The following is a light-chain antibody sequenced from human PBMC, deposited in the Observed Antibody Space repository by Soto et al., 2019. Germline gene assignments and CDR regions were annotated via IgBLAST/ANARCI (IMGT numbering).Light chain of an antibody. Sequence: QSVLTQAPSASGSPGQSVAISCTGTSSDVGGYNYVSWYQQHPGKAPKLMIYEVNKRPSGVPDRFSGSKSGNTASLTVSGLQAEDEADYYRSSYAGSSNVFGTGPEATVL. CDR2: EVN. J-gene: IGLJ1*01. CDR1: SSDVGGYNY. V-gene: IGLV2-8*01. CDR3: SSYAGSSNV.